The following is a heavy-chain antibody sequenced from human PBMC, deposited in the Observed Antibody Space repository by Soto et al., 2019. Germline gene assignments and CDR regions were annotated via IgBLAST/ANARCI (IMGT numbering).Heavy chain of an antibody. CDR2: IYYSGST. D-gene: IGHD3-3*01. CDR3: ARGGEGYYDFWSGYYGIDYGMDV. CDR1: GGSISSGDYY. Sequence: PSETLSLTCTVSGGSISSGDYYWSWIRQPPGKGLEWIGYIYYSGSTYYNPSLKSRVTISVDTSKNQFSLKLSSVTAADTAVYYCARGGEGYYDFWSGYYGIDYGMDVWGQGTTVTVSS. J-gene: IGHJ6*02. V-gene: IGHV4-30-4*01.